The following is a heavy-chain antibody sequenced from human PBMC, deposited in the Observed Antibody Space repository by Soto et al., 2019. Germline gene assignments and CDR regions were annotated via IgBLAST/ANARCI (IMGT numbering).Heavy chain of an antibody. J-gene: IGHJ1*01. CDR2: IWYDGSNK. D-gene: IGHD3-9*01. CDR1: GFTFSSYG. CDR3: ARDSHYDILTGREIGYFQH. V-gene: IGHV3-33*01. Sequence: SLRLSCAASGFTFSSYGMHWVRQAPGKGLERVAVIWYDGSNKYYADSVKGRFTISRDNSKNTLYLQMNSLRAEDTAVYYCARDSHYDILTGREIGYFQHWGQGTLVTVSS.